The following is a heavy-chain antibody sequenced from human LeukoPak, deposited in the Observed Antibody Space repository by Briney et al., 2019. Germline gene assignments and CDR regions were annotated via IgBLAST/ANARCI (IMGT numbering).Heavy chain of an antibody. Sequence: SETLSLTCTVSGGSISSSSYYWGWIRQPPGKGLEWIGSIYYSGSTYYNPSLKSRVTISVDTSKNQFSLKLSSVTAADTAVYYCARLRNDYGDSFDYWGQGTLVTVSS. V-gene: IGHV4-39*01. CDR1: GGSISSSSYY. CDR3: ARLRNDYGDSFDY. CDR2: IYYSGST. J-gene: IGHJ4*02. D-gene: IGHD4-17*01.